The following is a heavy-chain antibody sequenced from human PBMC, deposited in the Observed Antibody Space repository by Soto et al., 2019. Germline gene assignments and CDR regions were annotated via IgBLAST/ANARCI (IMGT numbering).Heavy chain of an antibody. Sequence: GGSLRLSCAASAFTFIKYAMTWVRQAPGKGLEWVASISGAGGTINYADSVKGRFTISRDNSKSTLYLQMNSLRAEDTAVYYCARYIYGYVDYWGQGTLVTVSS. V-gene: IGHV3-23*01. CDR1: AFTFIKYA. J-gene: IGHJ4*02. D-gene: IGHD5-18*01. CDR2: ISGAGGTI. CDR3: ARYIYGYVDY.